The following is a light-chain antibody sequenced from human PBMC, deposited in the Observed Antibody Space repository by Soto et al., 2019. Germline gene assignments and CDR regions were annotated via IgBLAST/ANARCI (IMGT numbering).Light chain of an antibody. J-gene: IGKJ4*01. CDR2: AAS. V-gene: IGKV1-12*01. CDR1: HGISSW. CDR3: QQADTFPLT. Sequence: DIQMTQSPSPVSASVGDRVTITCRASHGISSWVAWYQQKPGKAPNLLIYAASSLQSGVPSRFSGSGSGTEFTLTISSLQPEDFATYYCQQADTFPLTFGGGTKVEIK.